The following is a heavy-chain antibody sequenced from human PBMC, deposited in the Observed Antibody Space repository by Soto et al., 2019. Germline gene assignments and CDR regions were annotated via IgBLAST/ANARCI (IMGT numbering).Heavy chain of an antibody. CDR3: ACPYDSSGYSYYYYGLDV. J-gene: IGHJ6*02. CDR1: VGTFSSYA. V-gene: IGHV1-69*13. CDR2: IIPIFGTA. D-gene: IGHD3-22*01. Sequence: SVKVSCKGSVGTFSSYAISWVRQAPGQGLEWMGGIIPIFGTANYAQKFQGRVTITADESTSTAYMELSSLRSEDTAVYYCACPYDSSGYSYYYYGLDVWGQGPTVTVSS.